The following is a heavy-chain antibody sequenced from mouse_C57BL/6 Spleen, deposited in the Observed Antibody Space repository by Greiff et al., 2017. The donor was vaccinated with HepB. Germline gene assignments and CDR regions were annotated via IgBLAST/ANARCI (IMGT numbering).Heavy chain of an antibody. CDR2: INPNNGGT. CDR1: GYTFTDYN. CDR3: ARGIYGYDDGFDY. D-gene: IGHD2-2*01. V-gene: IGHV1-22*01. Sequence: EVQLQESGPELVKPGASVKMSCKASGYTFTDYNMHWVKQSHGKSLEWIGYINPNNGGTSYNQKFKGKATLTVNKSSSTAYMELRSLTSEDSAVYYCARGIYGYDDGFDYWGQGTTLTVSA. J-gene: IGHJ2*01.